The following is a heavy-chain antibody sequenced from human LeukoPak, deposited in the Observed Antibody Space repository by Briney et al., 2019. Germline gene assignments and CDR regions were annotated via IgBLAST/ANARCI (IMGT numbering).Heavy chain of an antibody. D-gene: IGHD2-15*01. CDR2: INHSGST. J-gene: IGHJ6*03. CDR1: GGSFSGYY. Sequence: SETLSLTCAVYGGSFSGYYWSWIRQPPGKGLEWIGEINHSGSTNYNPSLKSRVTISVDTSKNQFSLKLSSVTAADTAVYYCARSGCSGGSCYSYYYYYMDVWGKGTTVTVSS. CDR3: ARSGCSGGSCYSYYYYYMDV. V-gene: IGHV4-34*01.